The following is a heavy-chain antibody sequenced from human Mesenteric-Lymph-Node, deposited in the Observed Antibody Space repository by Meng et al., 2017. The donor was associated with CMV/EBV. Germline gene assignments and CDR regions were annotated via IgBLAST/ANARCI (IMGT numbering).Heavy chain of an antibody. CDR2: INPSGGST. V-gene: IGHV1-46*01. CDR1: GYTFTSYY. J-gene: IGHJ5*02. CDR3: ARDRLLGRYSSSSWFDP. D-gene: IGHD6-6*01. Sequence: ASVKVSCKASGYTFTSYYMNWVRQAPGQGLEWMGIINPSGGSTSYAQKFQGRVTMTRDTSTSTGYMELSSLRSEDTAVYYCARDRLLGRYSSSSWFDPWGQGTLVTVSS.